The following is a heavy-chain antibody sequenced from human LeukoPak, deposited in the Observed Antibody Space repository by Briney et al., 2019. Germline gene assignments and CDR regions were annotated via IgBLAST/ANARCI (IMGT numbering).Heavy chain of an antibody. J-gene: IGHJ4*02. CDR2: IYYSGST. Sequence: PSETLSLTCTVSGGSISSSSYYWGWIRQPPGKGLEWIGSIYYSGSTYYNPSLKSRVTISVDTSKNQFSLKLSSVTAADTAVYYCAGHYIEWLLPYYFDHWGQGTLVTVSS. CDR3: AGHYIEWLLPYYFDH. V-gene: IGHV4-39*01. CDR1: GGSISSSSYY. D-gene: IGHD3-22*01.